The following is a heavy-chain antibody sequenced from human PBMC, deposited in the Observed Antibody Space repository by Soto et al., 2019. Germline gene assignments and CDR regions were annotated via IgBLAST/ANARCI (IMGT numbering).Heavy chain of an antibody. V-gene: IGHV3-30*18. CDR3: AKELSHSYGYTRYYFYCMDV. Sequence: QVQLVESGGGVVQPGRSLRLSCAASGFTFDNYGMHWVRQAPGKGLEWVSGISYDGSYKYYADSVKGRFIISRDNPKNTLYLQMNSLRTEDTAVYYCAKELSHSYGYTRYYFYCMDVWGPGTTVTVSS. J-gene: IGHJ6*02. CDR2: ISYDGSYK. CDR1: GFTFDNYG. D-gene: IGHD5-18*01.